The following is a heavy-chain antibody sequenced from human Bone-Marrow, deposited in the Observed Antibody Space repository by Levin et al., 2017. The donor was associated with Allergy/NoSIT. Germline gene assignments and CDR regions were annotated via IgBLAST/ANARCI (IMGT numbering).Heavy chain of an antibody. V-gene: IGHV4-34*01. CDR2: INHSGST. D-gene: IGHD4-17*01. J-gene: IGHJ3*02. Sequence: SETLSLTCAVYGGSFSGYYWSWIRQPPGKGLEWIGEINHSGSTNYNPSLKSRVTISVDTSKNQFSLKLSSVTAADTAVYYCARSMTTVTIHGRGTQSDAFDIWGQGTMVTVSS. CDR3: ARSMTTVTIHGRGTQSDAFDI. CDR1: GGSFSGYY.